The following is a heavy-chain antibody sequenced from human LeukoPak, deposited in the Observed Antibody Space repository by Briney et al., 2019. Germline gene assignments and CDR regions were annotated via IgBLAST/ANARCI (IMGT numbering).Heavy chain of an antibody. CDR1: GGSFSGYY. CDR3: ARDHGDYVGYFDY. Sequence: SETLSLTCAVYGGSFSGYYWSWIRQPPGKGLEWIGNIYYSGSSFHNPSLKSRLTISVDTSKNQFSLKLSSVTAADTAVYYCARDHGDYVGYFDYWGQGSLVTVSS. J-gene: IGHJ4*02. CDR2: IYYSGSS. D-gene: IGHD4-17*01. V-gene: IGHV4-30-4*01.